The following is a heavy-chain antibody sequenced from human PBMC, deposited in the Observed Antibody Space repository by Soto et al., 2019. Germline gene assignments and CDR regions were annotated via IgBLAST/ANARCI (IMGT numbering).Heavy chain of an antibody. CDR3: ARSPIAAAGDFDY. J-gene: IGHJ4*02. CDR1: GGSFSGYY. D-gene: IGHD6-13*01. V-gene: IGHV4-34*01. CDR2: INHSGST. Sequence: SETLSLTCAVYGGSFSGYYWSWIRQPPGKGLEWIGEINHSGSTNYNPSLKSRVTISVDTSKNQFSLKLSSVTAADTAVYYCARSPIAAAGDFDYWGQGTLVTVSS.